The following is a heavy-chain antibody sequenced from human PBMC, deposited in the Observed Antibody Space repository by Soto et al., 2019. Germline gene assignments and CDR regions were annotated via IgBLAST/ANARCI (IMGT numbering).Heavy chain of an antibody. CDR3: ARAGLGMGAFDI. D-gene: IGHD7-27*01. CDR1: GYTFTIYY. J-gene: IGHJ3*02. Sequence: ASVKVSCKASGYTFTIYYMHWVRQAPGQGLEWMGWINPDSGGTKYAQKFQGRVTMTTDTSTSTAYMELSSLRSEDTAVYYCARAGLGMGAFDIWGQGTMVTVSS. V-gene: IGHV1-2*02. CDR2: INPDSGGT.